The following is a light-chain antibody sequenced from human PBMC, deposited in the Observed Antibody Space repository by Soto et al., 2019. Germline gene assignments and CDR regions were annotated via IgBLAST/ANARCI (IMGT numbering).Light chain of an antibody. CDR1: SSDVGGYNY. V-gene: IGLV2-14*01. Sequence: QSALTQPASVSGSPGQSITISCTGTSSDVGGYNYVSWYQQHPGKAPKLMIFEVSNRPSGISIRFSGSKSGNTASLTISGLQTEDEADYYCSSYTNNSPYVFGTGTQLTVL. J-gene: IGLJ1*01. CDR3: SSYTNNSPYV. CDR2: EVS.